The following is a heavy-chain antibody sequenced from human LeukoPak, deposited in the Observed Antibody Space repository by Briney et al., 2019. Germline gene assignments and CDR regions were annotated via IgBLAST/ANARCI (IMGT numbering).Heavy chain of an antibody. J-gene: IGHJ1*01. CDR2: IYHSGST. CDR1: GYSISSGYY. Sequence: SETLSLTCTVSGYSISSGYYWGWIRQPPGKGLEWIGSIYHSGSTYYNPSLKSRVTISVDTSKNQFSLKLSSVTAADTAVYYCASSLWDLWSGDSFQHWGQGTLVTVSS. D-gene: IGHD3-3*01. V-gene: IGHV4-38-2*02. CDR3: ASSLWDLWSGDSFQH.